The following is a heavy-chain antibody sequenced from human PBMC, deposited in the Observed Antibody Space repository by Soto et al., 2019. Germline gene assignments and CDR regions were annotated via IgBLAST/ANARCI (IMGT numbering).Heavy chain of an antibody. CDR1: GYTLTELS. D-gene: IGHD3-22*01. J-gene: IGHJ5*02. CDR3: ATHLLPPDGPSKYYYDSSGYLA. CDR2: FDPEDGET. V-gene: IGHV1-24*01. Sequence: ASVKVSCKVSGYTLTELSMHWVRQAPGKGLEWMGGFDPEDGETIYAQKFQGRVTMTEDTSTDTAYMELSSLRSEDTAVYYCATHLLPPDGPSKYYYDSSGYLAWGQGTLVTVSS.